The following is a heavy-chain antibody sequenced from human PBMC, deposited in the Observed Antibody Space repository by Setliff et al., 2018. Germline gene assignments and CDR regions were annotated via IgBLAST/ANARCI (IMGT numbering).Heavy chain of an antibody. J-gene: IGHJ4*02. CDR2: IHYSGST. Sequence: KPSETLSLTCTVSGGSLSSYYWSWFRQPPGKGLEWIGYIHYSGSTDSHPSLKSRVSISIDTSKNQFSLNVRSVTAADTAIYYCAKGRGEMDSWGQGILVTVSS. D-gene: IGHD3-10*01. V-gene: IGHV4-59*01. CDR1: GGSLSSYY. CDR3: AKGRGEMDS.